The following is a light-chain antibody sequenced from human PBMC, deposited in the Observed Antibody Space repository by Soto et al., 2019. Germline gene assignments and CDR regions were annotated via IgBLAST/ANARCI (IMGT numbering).Light chain of an antibody. CDR1: SSNVGENP. CDR2: RDN. CDR3: AVWDDSLDGWV. Sequence: QSVLTQPPSESGPPGQSIILSCAGSSSNVGENPVNWYQQLPGTAPKVLIYRDNQRPSGVPDRFSGSKSRTSASLAISGLQSEDEADYYCAVWDDSLDGWVFGGGTKLTVL. J-gene: IGLJ3*02. V-gene: IGLV1-44*01.